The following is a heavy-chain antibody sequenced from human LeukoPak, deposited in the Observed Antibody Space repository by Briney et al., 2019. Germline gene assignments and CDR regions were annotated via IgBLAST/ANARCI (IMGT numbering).Heavy chain of an antibody. CDR1: GGSFSGYY. J-gene: IGHJ4*02. D-gene: IGHD3-3*01. V-gene: IGHV4-34*01. CDR3: ARGRVNYDFWSGYYLPHPRDFDY. CDR2: INHSGST. Sequence: SETLSLTCAVYGGSFSGYYWSWIRQPPGKGLEWIGEINHSGSTNYNPSLKSRVTISVDTSKNQFSLKLSSVTAADTAVYYCARGRVNYDFWSGYYLPHPRDFDYWGQGTLVTISS.